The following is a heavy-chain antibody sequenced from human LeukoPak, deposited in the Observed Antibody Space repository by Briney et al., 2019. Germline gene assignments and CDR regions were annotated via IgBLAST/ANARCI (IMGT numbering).Heavy chain of an antibody. D-gene: IGHD3-16*01. Sequence: GGSLRLSCAASGFTFSSYGMHWVRQAPGKGLEWVAVISYDGSNKYYADSAKGRFTISRDNSKNTLYLQMNSLRAEDTAVYYCAKPETYVWGSYCFDYWGQGTLVTVSS. CDR3: AKPETYVWGSYCFDY. CDR2: ISYDGSNK. CDR1: GFTFSSYG. J-gene: IGHJ4*02. V-gene: IGHV3-30*18.